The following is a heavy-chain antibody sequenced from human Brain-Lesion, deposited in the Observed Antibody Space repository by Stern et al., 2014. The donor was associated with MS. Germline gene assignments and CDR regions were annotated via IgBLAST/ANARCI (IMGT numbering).Heavy chain of an antibody. J-gene: IGHJ4*02. D-gene: IGHD3-22*01. CDR2: INGVDDKT. CDR1: GYTFIRYA. CDR3: ARDDHRDSSGHYAPFDY. V-gene: IGHV1-3*01. Sequence: VPLEESGAEVKKPGASVKVSCKASGYTFIRYAMQWVRQAPGQRIEWMGRINGVDDKTKYSHKFQGRVTITRDTSANTVYMELSSLRSEDTAVYYCARDDHRDSSGHYAPFDYWGQGTRVTVSS.